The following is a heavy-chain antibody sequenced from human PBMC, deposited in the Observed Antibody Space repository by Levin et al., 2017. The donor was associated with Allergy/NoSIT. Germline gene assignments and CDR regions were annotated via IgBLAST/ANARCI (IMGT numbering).Heavy chain of an antibody. J-gene: IGHJ5*02. CDR3: ARGGANYYDGLGKWFDP. Sequence: SETLSLTCTVSGGSISNFYWSWIRQPPGKGLEWIAYLSDSGSTNYNPSLKSRVTISVDSSKNQFSLKLSSVTAADTAVYYCARGGANYYDGLGKWFDPWGQGTLVTVSS. V-gene: IGHV4-59*01. D-gene: IGHD3-22*01. CDR2: LSDSGST. CDR1: GGSISNFY.